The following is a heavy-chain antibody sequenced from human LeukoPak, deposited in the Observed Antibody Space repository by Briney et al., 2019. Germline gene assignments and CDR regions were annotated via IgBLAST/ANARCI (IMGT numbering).Heavy chain of an antibody. CDR3: ASVVAGRDYYYGMDV. D-gene: IGHD6-19*01. Sequence: GGSLRLSCAASGFTFSSYAMSWVRQAPGKGLEWVSAISGNGGSTYYADSVKGRFTISRDNSKNTLYLQMNSLRAEDTAVYYCASVVAGRDYYYGMDVWGQGTTVTVSS. V-gene: IGHV3-23*01. CDR1: GFTFSSYA. CDR2: ISGNGGST. J-gene: IGHJ6*02.